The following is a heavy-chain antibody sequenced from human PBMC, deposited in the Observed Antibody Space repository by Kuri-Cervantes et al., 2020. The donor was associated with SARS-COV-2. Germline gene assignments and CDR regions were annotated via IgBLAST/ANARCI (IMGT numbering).Heavy chain of an antibody. CDR3: ARQYCTNGVCYTPFDY. CDR2: IYYSGST. D-gene: IGHD2-8*01. CDR1: GYSISSGYY. V-gene: IGHV4-38-2*01. Sequence: ESLKISWAVTGYSISSGYYWGWIRQPPGKGLEWIGSIYYSGSTYYNPSLKSRVTISVDTSKNQFSLKLSSVTAADTAVYYCARQYCTNGVCYTPFDYWGQGTLVTVSS. J-gene: IGHJ4*02.